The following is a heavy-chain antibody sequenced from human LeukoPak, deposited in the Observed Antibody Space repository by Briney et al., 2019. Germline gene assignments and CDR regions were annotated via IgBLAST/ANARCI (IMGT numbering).Heavy chain of an antibody. D-gene: IGHD4/OR15-4a*01. CDR2: ISNDGSTK. CDR3: ARDSYGANQGPSDK. J-gene: IGHJ4*02. CDR1: GFTFSRYT. Sequence: GGSLRLSCAASGFTFSRYTMHWVRQAPGKGLEWVAVISNDGSTKYYADSVQGRFTISRDNSRNTLSLKMNSLRDEDTALYYCARDSYGANQGPSDKWGQGTRVTVSS. V-gene: IGHV3-30-3*01.